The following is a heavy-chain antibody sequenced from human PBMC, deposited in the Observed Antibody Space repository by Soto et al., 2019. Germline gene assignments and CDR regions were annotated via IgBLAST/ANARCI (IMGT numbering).Heavy chain of an antibody. CDR1: GFTFSNDD. CDR2: ISGSGAKT. Sequence: EVQLLESGGGLVQPGGSLRLSCVASGFTFSNDDMSWVRQAPGKGLEWVSAISGSGAKTYYADSVKGRFTISRDNSKKTLYLQMNSLRAEDTAVYYCAKERGYSYAVDWGQGTLVTVSS. CDR3: AKERGYSYAVD. V-gene: IGHV3-23*01. J-gene: IGHJ4*02. D-gene: IGHD5-18*01.